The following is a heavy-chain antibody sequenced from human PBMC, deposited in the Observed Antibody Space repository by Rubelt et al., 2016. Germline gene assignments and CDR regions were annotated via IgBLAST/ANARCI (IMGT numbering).Heavy chain of an antibody. CDR1: GGTFSSYA. D-gene: IGHD2-2*01. CDR3: ATASSTEVHGFDV. CDR2: FDPEDGET. V-gene: IGHV1-69*06. J-gene: IGHJ5*02. Sequence: QVQLVQSGAEVKKPGSSVKVSCKASGGTFSSYAISWVRQAPGQGLEWMGGFDPEDGETMYAQKFQGRGSMTEDKSTDAADMELSSLRSEDTAVYYCATASSTEVHGFDVWGQGTLVTVSS.